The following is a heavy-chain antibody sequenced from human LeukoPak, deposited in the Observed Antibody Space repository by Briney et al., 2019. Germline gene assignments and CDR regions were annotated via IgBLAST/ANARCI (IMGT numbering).Heavy chain of an antibody. CDR1: GFTFSGSA. CDR2: IRSKANSYAT. Sequence: PGGSLKLSCAASGFTFSGSAMHWVRQASGKGLEWVGRIRSKANSYATAYAAPVKGRFTISRDDSKNTAYLQMNSLKTEDTAVYYCTLYGDYEAYWGQGTLVTVSS. CDR3: TLYGDYEAY. V-gene: IGHV3-73*01. J-gene: IGHJ4*02. D-gene: IGHD4-17*01.